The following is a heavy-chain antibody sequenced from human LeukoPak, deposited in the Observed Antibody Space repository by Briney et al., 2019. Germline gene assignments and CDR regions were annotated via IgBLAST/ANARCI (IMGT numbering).Heavy chain of an antibody. CDR1: GFTFSAYS. Sequence: GGSLRLSCAASGFTFSAYSMNWVRQAPGKGLEWVSSITSGDFVYFADSLKGRFTISRDNGKNSLYLQMSSLRAEDTAVYYCARGGFNMVRGVIIPSNSYFYYMDIWGKGTTVTVSS. V-gene: IGHV3-69-1*01. D-gene: IGHD3-10*01. J-gene: IGHJ6*03. CDR3: ARGGFNMVRGVIIPSNSYFYYMDI. CDR2: ITSGDFV.